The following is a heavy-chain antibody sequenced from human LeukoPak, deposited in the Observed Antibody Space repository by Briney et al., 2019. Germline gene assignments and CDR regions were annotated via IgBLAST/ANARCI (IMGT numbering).Heavy chain of an antibody. Sequence: PGRSLRLSCAASGFTFSDYGMHWVRQAPGKGLEWVALISYDGSIEFYRDSVKGRFTISRDNSKNTLYLQMNSLRAEDTALYYCAKPYVLTGYYREVFDYWGQGTLVTVSS. CDR1: GFTFSDYG. D-gene: IGHD3-9*01. CDR3: AKPYVLTGYYREVFDY. J-gene: IGHJ4*02. CDR2: ISYDGSIE. V-gene: IGHV3-30*18.